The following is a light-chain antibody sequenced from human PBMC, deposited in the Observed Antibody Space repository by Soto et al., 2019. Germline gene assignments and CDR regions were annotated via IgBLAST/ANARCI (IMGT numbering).Light chain of an antibody. CDR2: GAS. Sequence: EIVWRQSPGTLSLSPGERATLSCRASRSVSRSFLAWYQQKPGQAPRLLIYGASSRATGIPDRFSGSGSGTDFTLTISRLEPEDFAVYYCQQYGSSPPLTFGGGTKVEIK. CDR1: RSVSRSF. CDR3: QQYGSSPPLT. V-gene: IGKV3-20*01. J-gene: IGKJ4*01.